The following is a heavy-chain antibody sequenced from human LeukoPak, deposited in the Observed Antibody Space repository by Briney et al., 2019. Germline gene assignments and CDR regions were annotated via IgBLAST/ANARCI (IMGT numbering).Heavy chain of an antibody. D-gene: IGHD1-26*01. CDR1: GFTFSIYA. V-gene: IGHV3-53*01. Sequence: GGSLRLSCAASGFTFSIYAMSWVRQAPGKGLEWVSVIYSGGSTYYADSVKGRFTISRDNSKNTLYLQMNSLRAEDTAVYYCARVWIRGSYSAFDYWGQGTLVTVSS. J-gene: IGHJ4*02. CDR3: ARVWIRGSYSAFDY. CDR2: IYSGGST.